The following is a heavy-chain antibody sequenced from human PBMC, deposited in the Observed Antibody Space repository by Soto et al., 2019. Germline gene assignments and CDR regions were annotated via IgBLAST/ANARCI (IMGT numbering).Heavy chain of an antibody. J-gene: IGHJ5*02. CDR3: AGMPYTSGLRFDP. CDR1: GDSYSISTYS. CDR2: IYQSGVT. V-gene: IGHV4-30-2*01. D-gene: IGHD6-19*01. Sequence: PSETLSLTCNMSGDSYSISTYSWSWIRHPPGKALQWIGFIYQSGVTSYNPSLASRVSTSLDRSNNQCSLKPKSVTAADTAVYFCAGMPYTSGLRFDPWGPGTLVTVSS.